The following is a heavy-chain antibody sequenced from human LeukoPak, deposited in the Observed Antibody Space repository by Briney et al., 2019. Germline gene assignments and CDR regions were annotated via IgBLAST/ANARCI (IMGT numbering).Heavy chain of an antibody. CDR2: ISSSSSYL. Sequence: PGGSLRLSCAASGFTFSDYYMSWIRQAPGKGLEWVSYISSSSSYLYYADSVKGRFTISGANAKNSLYLEMNSLRAEDTAVYYCARGADYDILTGYMDVWGKGTTVTVSS. J-gene: IGHJ6*03. V-gene: IGHV3-11*06. D-gene: IGHD3-9*01. CDR1: GFTFSDYY. CDR3: ARGADYDILTGYMDV.